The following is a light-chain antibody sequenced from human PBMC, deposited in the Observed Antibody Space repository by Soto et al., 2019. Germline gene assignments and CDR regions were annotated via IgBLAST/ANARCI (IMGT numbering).Light chain of an antibody. J-gene: IGLJ1*01. CDR3: SSYTSSSTRV. Sequence: QSALTQPASVSGPPGQSITISCTGTSSDVGGYNYVSWYQQHPGKAPKLMIYDVSNRPSGVSNRFSGSTSGNTASLTISGLQAEDEADYYCSSYTSSSTRVFGTGTKLTVL. V-gene: IGLV2-14*01. CDR2: DVS. CDR1: SSDVGGYNY.